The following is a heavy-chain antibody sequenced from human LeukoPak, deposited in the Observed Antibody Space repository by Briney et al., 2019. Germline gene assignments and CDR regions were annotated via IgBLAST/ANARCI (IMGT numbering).Heavy chain of an antibody. J-gene: IGHJ4*02. D-gene: IGHD4-11*01. CDR1: GFIFTTYT. V-gene: IGHV3-30*04. CDR3: AADDYSNY. Sequence: GGSLRLSCAASGFIFTTYTMHWVRQAPGKGLEWVAVMSYDEKNEYYADSVKGRFTISRDNSKNTLYLQMNSLRADDTAMYYCAADDYSNYWGQGTLVTVSS. CDR2: MSYDEKNE.